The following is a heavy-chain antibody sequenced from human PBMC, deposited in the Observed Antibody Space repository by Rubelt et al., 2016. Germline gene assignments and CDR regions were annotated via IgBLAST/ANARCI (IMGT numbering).Heavy chain of an antibody. J-gene: IGHJ4*02. CDR1: GGSISSSSYY. Sequence: QLQLQESGPGLVKPSETLSLTCTVSGGSISSSSYYWGWIRQPPGKGLEWIGSIYYSGSTYYNPSLKSRVTISVDTTKNQFPRRLGVGTAADTAVYYCAAAPDSSGYYGNFDYWGQGTLVTVSS. CDR2: IYYSGST. CDR3: AAAPDSSGYYGNFDY. V-gene: IGHV4-39*01. D-gene: IGHD3-22*01.